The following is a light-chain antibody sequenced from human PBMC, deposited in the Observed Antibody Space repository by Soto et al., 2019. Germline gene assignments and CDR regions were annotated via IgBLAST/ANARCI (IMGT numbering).Light chain of an antibody. CDR1: ASNIGSNP. CDR3: AAWDVSLNVVV. CDR2: SSS. V-gene: IGLV1-44*01. Sequence: QTVVTQPPSASRTPGQSVTISCSGSASNIGSNPVNWYQQLPGTAPKLLIYSSSHRPSGVPDRISGSKSGTSASLAISGLQSGDEAYYFCAAWDVSLNVVVFGGGTKLTVL. J-gene: IGLJ2*01.